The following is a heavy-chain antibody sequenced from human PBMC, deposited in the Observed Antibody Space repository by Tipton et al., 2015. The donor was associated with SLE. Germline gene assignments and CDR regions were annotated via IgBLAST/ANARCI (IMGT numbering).Heavy chain of an antibody. D-gene: IGHD6-19*01. Sequence: TLSLTCTVSGGSIRSSRHFWGWIRQPPGKGLEWIGEIHHSGSTNSNPSLKSRVTISADTSKNHLSLKLTSVTAADTAVYYCARYFPAGLYSSGWSWGQGTLVTVSS. CDR3: ARYFPAGLYSSGWS. CDR2: IHHSGST. V-gene: IGHV4-39*02. J-gene: IGHJ5*02. CDR1: GGSIRSSRHF.